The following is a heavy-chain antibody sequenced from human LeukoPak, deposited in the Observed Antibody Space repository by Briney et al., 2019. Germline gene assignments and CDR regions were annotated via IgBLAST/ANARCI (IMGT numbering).Heavy chain of an antibody. CDR3: AKGSQWLVRRYYFDY. Sequence: TGGSLRLSCAASGFTFSSYGMHWVRQAPGKGLEWVAVISYDGSNKYYADSVKGRFTISRDNSKNTLYLQMNSLRAEDTAVYYCAKGSQWLVRRYYFDYWGQGTLVTVSS. V-gene: IGHV3-30*18. J-gene: IGHJ4*02. CDR2: ISYDGSNK. CDR1: GFTFSSYG. D-gene: IGHD6-19*01.